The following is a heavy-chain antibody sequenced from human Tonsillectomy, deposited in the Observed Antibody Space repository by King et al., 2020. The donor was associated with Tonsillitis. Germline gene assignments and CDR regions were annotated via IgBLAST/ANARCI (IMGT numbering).Heavy chain of an antibody. Sequence: QLQESGPRLVKPSQTLSLTCAISGDSVSTNTAAWNWIRQSPSRGLEWLGRTYYRSKWYNDYAESVKSRMTINPDTSKNQFSLPLNSVTPEDTAVYYCTREGGYDFWSGYSRSWFDPWGQGILVTVSS. J-gene: IGHJ5*02. D-gene: IGHD3-3*01. CDR1: GDSVSTNTAA. CDR3: TREGGYDFWSGYSRSWFDP. V-gene: IGHV6-1*01. CDR2: TYYRSKWYN.